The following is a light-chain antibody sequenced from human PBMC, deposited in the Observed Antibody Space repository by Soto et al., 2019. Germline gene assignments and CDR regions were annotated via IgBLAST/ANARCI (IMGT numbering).Light chain of an antibody. V-gene: IGKV3-20*01. CDR2: GAA. CDR3: QQYGSSPKLT. CDR1: QSASSSY. Sequence: ELVLTQSPGTLSLSPGERATLSCRASQSASSSYLAWYQQKPGQAPRLLIYGAASRATGIPDRFSGSGSGTDFTLTISRLEPEDFAVYYCQQYGSSPKLTFGGGTKVDIK. J-gene: IGKJ4*01.